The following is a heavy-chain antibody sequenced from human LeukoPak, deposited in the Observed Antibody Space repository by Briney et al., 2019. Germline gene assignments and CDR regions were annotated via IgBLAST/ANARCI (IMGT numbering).Heavy chain of an antibody. CDR2: SFYSGGT. CDR3: AGIVGPRHDAFDI. D-gene: IGHD1-26*01. V-gene: IGHV4-59*01. J-gene: IGHJ3*02. CDR1: GGSISNYY. Sequence: SETLSLTCSVSGGSISNYYWSWIRQPPGKGLEWIGYSFYSGGTNYNPSLKSRVTISVDTSKKQISLKLNSVTAADTAVYYCAGIVGPRHDAFDIWGQGTMVTVS.